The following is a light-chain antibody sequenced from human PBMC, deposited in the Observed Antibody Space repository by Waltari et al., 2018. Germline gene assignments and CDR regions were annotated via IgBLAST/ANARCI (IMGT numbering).Light chain of an antibody. J-gene: IGKJ1*01. CDR2: RAS. V-gene: IGKV3-20*01. Sequence: EIVLTQSPGTASLSPGERVPLSCRASQSVGSSSLAWYQQKPGQAPTLVIYRASRRATGIPDRCSGSGSGTDFSLTISRLEPEDFAVYYCQQHGTLPATFGQGTKVEIK. CDR3: QQHGTLPAT. CDR1: QSVGSSS.